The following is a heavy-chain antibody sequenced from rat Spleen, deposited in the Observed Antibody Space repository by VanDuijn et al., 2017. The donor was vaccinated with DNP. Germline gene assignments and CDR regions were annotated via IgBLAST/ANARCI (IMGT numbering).Heavy chain of an antibody. Sequence: QVQLKESGPGQVQPSQTLSLTCTVSGSSLTSYVVTWVRQPPGKGLEWVAAISGGGNTFYNSALKSRLSISRDTSKSQVFLKMSSLQTEDTAMYFCAGHTSGPYVLDAWGQGTSVTVSS. J-gene: IGHJ4*01. CDR1: GSSLTSYV. D-gene: IGHD4-3*01. V-gene: IGHV2-6*01. CDR3: AGHTSGPYVLDA. CDR2: ISGGGNT.